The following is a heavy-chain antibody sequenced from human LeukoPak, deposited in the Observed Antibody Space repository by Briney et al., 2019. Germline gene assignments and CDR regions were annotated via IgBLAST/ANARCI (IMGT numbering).Heavy chain of an antibody. CDR1: GVSISSYY. D-gene: IGHD2-2*01. CDR3: ARAYRSSISCYFFDP. Sequence: SETLSLTCTVSGVSISSYYWSWIRQPAGKGLEWIGRIYTSGSTNYNPSLKSRVTMSVDTSKNQFSLKLSSVTAADTAVYYCARAYRSSISCYFFDPWGQGTLVTVSS. V-gene: IGHV4-4*07. CDR2: IYTSGST. J-gene: IGHJ5*02.